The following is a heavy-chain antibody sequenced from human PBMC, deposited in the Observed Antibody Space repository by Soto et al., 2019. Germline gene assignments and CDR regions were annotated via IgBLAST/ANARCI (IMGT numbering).Heavy chain of an antibody. CDR3: VGEVGFQLIY. J-gene: IGHJ4*02. CDR1: GFTFSTHS. Sequence: EVQLVESGGGLVQPGGSLRLSCAASGFTFSTHSMNWVRQAPGKGLEWVSYITSSDVTMYGDSVKGRFTISRDNAKNSLYLQMNSLRGEDTAVYFCVGEVGFQLIYWGQGTLVTVSS. D-gene: IGHD2-2*01. CDR2: ITSSDVT. V-gene: IGHV3-48*01.